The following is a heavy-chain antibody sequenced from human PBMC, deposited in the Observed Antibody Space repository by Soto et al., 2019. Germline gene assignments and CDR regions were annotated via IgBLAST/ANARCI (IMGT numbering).Heavy chain of an antibody. Sequence: PGGSLRLSCAASGFTFSSYGMHWVRQAPGKGLEWVAVISYDGSNKYYADSVKGQFTISRDNSKNTLYLQMNSLRAEDTAVYCCAKDRSSSWYWVHYYYGMDVWSQGTTVTVSS. D-gene: IGHD6-13*01. J-gene: IGHJ6*02. CDR2: ISYDGSNK. CDR1: GFTFSSYG. CDR3: AKDRSSSWYWVHYYYGMDV. V-gene: IGHV3-30*18.